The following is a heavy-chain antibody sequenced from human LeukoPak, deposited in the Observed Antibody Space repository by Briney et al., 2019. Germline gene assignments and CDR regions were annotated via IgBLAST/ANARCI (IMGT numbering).Heavy chain of an antibody. V-gene: IGHV4-59*01. D-gene: IGHD1-26*01. CDR3: AKASSRSVVGGGVDD. CDR1: GGSISSYY. Sequence: SETLSLTCTVSGGSISSYYWSWIRQPPGKGLEWIGYIYHSGSTKYNPSLKSRVTISVDTSKSQFSLKLSSVTAADTAVYYCAKASSRSVVGGGVDDWGQGTLVTVSS. CDR2: IYHSGST. J-gene: IGHJ4*02.